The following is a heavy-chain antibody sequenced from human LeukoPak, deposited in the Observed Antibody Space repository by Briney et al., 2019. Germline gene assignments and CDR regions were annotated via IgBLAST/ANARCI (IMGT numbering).Heavy chain of an antibody. Sequence: GGSLRLSCAASGFTFISYWMSWVRQAPGKGQELVANIKQDGSESYWLDSVKDRFTIFIDNAKNSLYLQMNSLRVEDTAVYYCARDNSVGAGDTGSLFACWGQGTLVTVSS. D-gene: IGHD6-13*01. CDR1: GFTFISYW. V-gene: IGHV3-7*01. CDR2: IKQDGSES. J-gene: IGHJ4*02. CDR3: ARDNSVGAGDTGSLFAC.